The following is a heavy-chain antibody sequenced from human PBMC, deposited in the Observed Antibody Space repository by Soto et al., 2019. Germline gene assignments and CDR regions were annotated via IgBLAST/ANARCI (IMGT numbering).Heavy chain of an antibody. CDR3: ARDPLNWNDVLFDY. V-gene: IGHV3-21*01. Sequence: GGVLRLSCAASGFTFSSYSMKWGRQAPGKGLEWVSSISSSSSYIYYADSVKGRFTISRGNAKNSLYLQMNSPRAEDTAVYYCARDPLNWNDVLFDYWGQGTLVTVSS. J-gene: IGHJ4*02. CDR2: ISSSSSYI. D-gene: IGHD1-1*01. CDR1: GFTFSSYS.